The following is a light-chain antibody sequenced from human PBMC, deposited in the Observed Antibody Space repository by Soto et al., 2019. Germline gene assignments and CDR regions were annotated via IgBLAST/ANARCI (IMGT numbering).Light chain of an antibody. Sequence: DIQMTQSPSTLSASVGDRVTITCRASQSISAWLTWYQQKPGKAPNVLIYDVSTLDSGVPSRFSGSASGTEFTLTIRSLESDDFATYYCQQYHRYSTFGQGTKVDIK. J-gene: IGKJ1*01. CDR2: DVS. CDR1: QSISAW. V-gene: IGKV1-5*01. CDR3: QQYHRYST.